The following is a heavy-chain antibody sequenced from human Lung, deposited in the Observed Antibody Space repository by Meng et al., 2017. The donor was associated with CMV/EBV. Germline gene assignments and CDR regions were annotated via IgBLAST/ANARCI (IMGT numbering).Heavy chain of an antibody. V-gene: IGHV3-30*04. CDR1: GFTFNTYA. D-gene: IGHD3-22*01. J-gene: IGHJ6*02. Sequence: LTCAASGFTFNTYAMHWVRQAPGKGLEWVAVISYDGSNKYTADSVQGRLTISRDNSKNNLYLQMNSLTVEDTAVYYCVRDQGGESMIAVLIERFGMDVWGQGPTVTVSS. CDR2: ISYDGSNK. CDR3: VRDQGGESMIAVLIERFGMDV.